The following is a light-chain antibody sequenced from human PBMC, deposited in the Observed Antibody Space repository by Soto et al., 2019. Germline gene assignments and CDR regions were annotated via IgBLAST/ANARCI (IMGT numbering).Light chain of an antibody. J-gene: IGKJ5*01. CDR1: QSVGSY. CDR3: QQRTNWPIT. Sequence: EIVLTQSPATLSLSPGERATLSCRASQSVGSYLAWFQQRPGQAPRLLIYDASNRATGIPARFSGSGSGTDFTLTINSLEPEDFAVYYCQQRTNWPITFGQGTRLEI. V-gene: IGKV3-11*01. CDR2: DAS.